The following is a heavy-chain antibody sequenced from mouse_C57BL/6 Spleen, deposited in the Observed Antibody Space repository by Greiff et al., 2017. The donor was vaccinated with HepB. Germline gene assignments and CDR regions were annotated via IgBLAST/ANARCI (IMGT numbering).Heavy chain of an antibody. V-gene: IGHV1-81*01. CDR2: IYPRSGNT. CDR3: ARSSLGGSSYGWYFDV. D-gene: IGHD1-1*01. J-gene: IGHJ1*03. CDR1: GYTFTSYG. Sequence: VQLQESGAELARPGASVKLSCKASGYTFTSYGISWVKQRPGQGLEWIGEIYPRSGNTYYNEKFKGKATLTVDKSSSTAYMELRSLTSEDSAIYVCARSSLGGSSYGWYFDVWGTGTTVTVSS.